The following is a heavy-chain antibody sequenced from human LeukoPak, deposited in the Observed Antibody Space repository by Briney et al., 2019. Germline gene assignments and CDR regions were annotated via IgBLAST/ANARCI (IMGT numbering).Heavy chain of an antibody. D-gene: IGHD2-2*01. CDR1: GLTVSSNY. J-gene: IGHJ4*02. Sequence: GGSLRLSCAASGLTVSSNYMSWVRQAPGKGLEWVSVIYSGGSTYYADSVKGRFTISRDNSKNTLYLQMNSLRAEDTAVYYCARDLDCSSTSCPTGYWGQGTLVTVSS. CDR2: IYSGGST. V-gene: IGHV3-66*01. CDR3: ARDLDCSSTSCPTGY.